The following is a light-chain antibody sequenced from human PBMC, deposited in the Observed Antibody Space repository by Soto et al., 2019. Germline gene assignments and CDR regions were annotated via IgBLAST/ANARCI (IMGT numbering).Light chain of an antibody. J-gene: IGKJ4*01. CDR2: AAS. CDR1: QVVFYNSKNY. CDR3: QQSYSTPLT. Sequence: DIVMTQSPDSLAVSLGERATINCKSSQVVFYNSKNYLGWYQQKPGKAPKLLIYAASSLQSGVPSRFSGSGSGTDFTLTISSLQPEDFATYYCQQSYSTPLTFGGGTKVDI. V-gene: IGKV1-39*01.